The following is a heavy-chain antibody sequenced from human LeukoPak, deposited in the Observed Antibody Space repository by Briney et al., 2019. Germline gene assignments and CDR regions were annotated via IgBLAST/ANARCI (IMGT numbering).Heavy chain of an antibody. CDR1: GFTFDDYA. V-gene: IGHV3-9*01. CDR2: ISWNSGSI. Sequence: GGSPRLSCAASGFTFDDYAMHWVRQAPGKGLEWVSGISWNSGSIGYADSVKGRFTISRDNAKNSLYLQMNSLRAEDTALYYCAKDSGGYWGQGTLVTVSS. J-gene: IGHJ4*02. CDR3: AKDSGGY. D-gene: IGHD3-10*01.